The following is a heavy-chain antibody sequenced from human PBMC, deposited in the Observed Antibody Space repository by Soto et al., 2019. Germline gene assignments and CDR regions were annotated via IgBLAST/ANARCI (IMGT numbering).Heavy chain of an antibody. Sequence: LSLTCTVSGGSISSGGYYWSWIRQHPGKGLEWIWYIYYSGSTYYNPSLKSRVTISVDTSKNQFSLKLSSVTAADTAVYYCARDGGSSFDAFDIWGQGTMVTVSS. CDR1: GGSISSGGYY. V-gene: IGHV4-31*03. CDR2: IYYSGST. D-gene: IGHD6-13*01. CDR3: ARDGGSSFDAFDI. J-gene: IGHJ3*02.